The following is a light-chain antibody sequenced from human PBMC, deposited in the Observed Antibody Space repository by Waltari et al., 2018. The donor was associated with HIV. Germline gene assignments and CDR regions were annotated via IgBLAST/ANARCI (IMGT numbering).Light chain of an antibody. V-gene: IGKV1-8*01. CDR3: QQYYIFPYT. Sequence: AIRMTQSPSSFSASTGDRVTITCRASQGIGDYLDWYQQKPGKAPELLMYAASALQNGVPSRFSGSGSGTEFTLNISCLQSEDFATYYCQQYYIFPYTFAQGTILDI. CDR1: QGIGDY. CDR2: AAS. J-gene: IGKJ2*01.